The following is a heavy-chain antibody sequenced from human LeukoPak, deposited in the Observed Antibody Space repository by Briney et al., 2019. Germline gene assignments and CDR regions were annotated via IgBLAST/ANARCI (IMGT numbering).Heavy chain of an antibody. J-gene: IGHJ4*02. CDR3: VGLGENY. CDR2: IKQDGSEK. Sequence: GGSLRLSCAASGFTFRRYWMSWARQASGKGLERVANIKQDGSEKYYVDSVKGRFTISRDNAKNSLYLQMNSLRAEDTAVYYCVGLGENYWGQGTLVTVSS. D-gene: IGHD3-10*01. V-gene: IGHV3-7*02. CDR1: GFTFRRYW.